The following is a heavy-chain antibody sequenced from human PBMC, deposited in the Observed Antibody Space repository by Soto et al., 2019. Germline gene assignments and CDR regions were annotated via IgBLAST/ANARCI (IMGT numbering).Heavy chain of an antibody. CDR3: ARDDILTGYYNFDY. CDR2: IYHSGST. CDR1: SGSISSSNW. D-gene: IGHD3-9*01. Sequence: QVQLQESGPGLVKPSGTLSLTCAVSSGSISSSNWWSWVRQPPGKGLEWIGEIYHSGSTNYNPSLKIRVTISVDKSKNQFSLKLSSVTAADTAVYYCARDDILTGYYNFDYWGQGTLVTVSS. J-gene: IGHJ4*02. V-gene: IGHV4-4*02.